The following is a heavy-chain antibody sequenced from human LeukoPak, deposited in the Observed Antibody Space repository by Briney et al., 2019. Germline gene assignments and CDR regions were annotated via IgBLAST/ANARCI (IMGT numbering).Heavy chain of an antibody. D-gene: IGHD5-24*01. Sequence: PGGSLRLSCAASGFTFSSYWMHWVRQAPEKGLVWVSRINSDGSSTTYADSVKGRFTISRDNAKNTLYVQMNSLRAEDTAVYFCARESPRDGDFDYWGQGTLVTVSS. J-gene: IGHJ4*02. CDR3: ARESPRDGDFDY. CDR1: GFTFSSYW. V-gene: IGHV3-74*01. CDR2: INSDGSST.